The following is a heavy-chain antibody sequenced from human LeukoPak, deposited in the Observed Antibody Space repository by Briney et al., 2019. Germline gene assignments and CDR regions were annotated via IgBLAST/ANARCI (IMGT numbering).Heavy chain of an antibody. CDR2: IYHSGGN. J-gene: IGHJ4*02. CDR1: GYSISSGYY. D-gene: IGHD3-16*01. CDR3: ARVFTDYFEY. V-gene: IGHV4-38-2*02. Sequence: SETLSLTCTVSGYSISSGYYWGWIRQPPGKGLEWIATIYHSGGNYYNPSLRSRVTISVDTSKNQFSLKLSSVTAADTAVYYCARVFTDYFEYWGQGTLVTVSS.